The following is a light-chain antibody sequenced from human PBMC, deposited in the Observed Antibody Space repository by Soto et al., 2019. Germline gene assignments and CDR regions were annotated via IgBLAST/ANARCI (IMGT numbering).Light chain of an antibody. J-gene: IGKJ1*01. CDR1: QGIISS. Sequence: DIQMTQSPYSVSASVGDRVTITCRACQGIISSLSWYQQETGKAPKLLIYATSSLHSGVPSRFSGSGSGTDFTLTISSLQPEDFATYYCQQANNFPWTFGQGTQVEIK. CDR2: ATS. CDR3: QQANNFPWT. V-gene: IGKV1-12*01.